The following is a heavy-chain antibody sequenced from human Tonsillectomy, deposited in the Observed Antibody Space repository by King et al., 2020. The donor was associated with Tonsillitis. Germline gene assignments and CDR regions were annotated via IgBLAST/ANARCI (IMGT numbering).Heavy chain of an antibody. V-gene: IGHV4-34*01. J-gene: IGHJ1*01. CDR2: INHSGST. CDR1: GGSFSGYY. CDR3: ARGGRLGVLVAATRTGGYFQH. Sequence: VQLQQWGAGLLKPSETLSLTCAVYGGSFSGYYWSWIRQPPGKGLEWIGEINHSGSTNYNPSLKSRVTISVDTSKNQFSLKLSSVTAADTAVYYCARGGRLGVLVAATRTGGYFQHWGQGTLVTVSS. D-gene: IGHD2-15*01.